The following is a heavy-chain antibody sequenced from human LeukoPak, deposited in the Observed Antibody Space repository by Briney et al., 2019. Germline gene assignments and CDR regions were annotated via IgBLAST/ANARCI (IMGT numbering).Heavy chain of an antibody. Sequence: GGSLRLSCAASGFTFSHYGMHWVRQAPGKGLEWVTFIRYDGSNRYYADSVKGRFAISRDDSKNTLYLQMNSLRAEDTAVYYCARDRRALFDYWGQGTLVTVSS. CDR1: GFTFSHYG. J-gene: IGHJ4*02. CDR3: ARDRRALFDY. CDR2: IRYDGSNR. V-gene: IGHV3-30*02.